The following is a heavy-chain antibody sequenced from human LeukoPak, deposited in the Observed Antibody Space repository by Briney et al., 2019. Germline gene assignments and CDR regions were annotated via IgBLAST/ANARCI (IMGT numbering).Heavy chain of an antibody. CDR3: ARIYSYGHHYFDS. D-gene: IGHD5-18*01. V-gene: IGHV1-2*02. Sequence: ASVKVSCKASGYTFTGYHMHWVRQAPGQGLEWMGLINPNSGGTKYAQKFQGRVTMTRDTSISTAYMELSRLRSDDTAVYYCARIYSYGHHYFDSWGQGTLLTVSS. CDR1: GYTFTGYH. CDR2: INPNSGGT. J-gene: IGHJ4*02.